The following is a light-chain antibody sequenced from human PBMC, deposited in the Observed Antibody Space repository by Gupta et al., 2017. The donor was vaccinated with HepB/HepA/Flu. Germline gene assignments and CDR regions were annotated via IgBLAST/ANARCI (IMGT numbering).Light chain of an antibody. J-gene: IGKJ3*01. CDR3: QQRSNWRPFT. CDR1: QSVSSY. CDR2: DAS. Sequence: VLSPSPATLSLSPGERATLSCRASQSVSSYLAWYQQRPGQAPRLLIYDASNRPTGIPARFSGGGSGTDFTLTISSLEPEDFSVDYCQQRSNWRPFTFGPGTKVDIK. V-gene: IGKV3-11*01.